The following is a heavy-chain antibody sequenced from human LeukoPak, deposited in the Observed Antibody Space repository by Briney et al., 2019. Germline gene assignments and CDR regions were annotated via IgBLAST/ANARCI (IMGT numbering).Heavy chain of an antibody. D-gene: IGHD6-13*01. CDR1: GFTVSNNY. CDR2: IYSGGTT. Sequence: PGGSLRLSCTASGFTVSNNYMNWVSQAPGKGMEWVALIYSGGTTNYADSVKGRFTISRDNSKNTLYLQMTNVRLEDTAVYYCARDPTGIAASVSGGWGQGTLVTVSS. V-gene: IGHV3-53*01. J-gene: IGHJ4*02. CDR3: ARDPTGIAASVSGG.